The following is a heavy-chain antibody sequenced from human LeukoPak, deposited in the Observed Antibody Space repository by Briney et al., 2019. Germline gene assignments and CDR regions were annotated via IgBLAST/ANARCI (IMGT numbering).Heavy chain of an antibody. CDR3: ARDLLNEGNHLDY. CDR1: GGSISSGDYY. D-gene: IGHD4-23*01. CDR2: IYYSGST. V-gene: IGHV4-30-4*01. J-gene: IGHJ4*02. Sequence: SETLSLTCTVSGGSISSGDYYWSWIRQPPGKGLEWIGYIYYSGSTYYNPSLKSRVTISVDTSKNQFSLKPSSVTAADTAVYYCARDLLNEGNHLDYWGQGTLVTVSS.